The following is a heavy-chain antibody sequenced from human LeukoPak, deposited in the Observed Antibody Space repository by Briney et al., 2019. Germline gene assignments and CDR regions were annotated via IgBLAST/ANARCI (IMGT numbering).Heavy chain of an antibody. V-gene: IGHV3-23*01. D-gene: IGHD3-10*01. CDR1: GFTFSSYA. J-gene: IGHJ4*02. Sequence: GGSLRLSCAASGFTFSSYAMSWVRQAPGKRLEWGSAISGSGGSTYYADSVKGRFTISRDNSKNTLYLQMNSLRAEDTAVYYCAKDVGYYGSGSSSDYWGQGTLVTVSS. CDR2: ISGSGGST. CDR3: AKDVGYYGSGSSSDY.